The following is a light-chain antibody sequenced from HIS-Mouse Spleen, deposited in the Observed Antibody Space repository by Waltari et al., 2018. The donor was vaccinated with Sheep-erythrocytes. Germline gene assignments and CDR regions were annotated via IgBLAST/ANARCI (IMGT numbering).Light chain of an antibody. V-gene: IGLV2-11*01. Sequence: QSALTQPRSVSGSPGQSVTISCTGPSSDVGGYNYVSWYQQHPGNAPKLMIYDVSKRPSGVPDRFSGSKSGNTASLTISGLQAEDEADYYCCSYAGSYTLVFGGGTKLTVL. CDR3: CSYAGSYTLV. CDR2: DVS. CDR1: SSDVGGYNY. J-gene: IGLJ3*02.